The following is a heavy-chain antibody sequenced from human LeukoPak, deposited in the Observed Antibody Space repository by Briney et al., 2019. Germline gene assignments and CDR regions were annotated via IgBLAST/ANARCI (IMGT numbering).Heavy chain of an antibody. D-gene: IGHD3-3*01. J-gene: IGHJ4*02. Sequence: GRSLRLSCAASGFTFSSYAMHWVRQAPGKGLAWVAVISYDGSNKYYADSVKGRFTISRDNSKNTLYLQMNSLRAEDTALYYCAKARGIRFQVDYWGQGTLVTVSS. CDR3: AKARGIRFQVDY. CDR1: GFTFSSYA. CDR2: ISYDGSNK. V-gene: IGHV3-30-3*01.